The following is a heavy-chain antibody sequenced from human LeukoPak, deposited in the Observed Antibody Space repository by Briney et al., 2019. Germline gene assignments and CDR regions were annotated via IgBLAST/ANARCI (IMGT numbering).Heavy chain of an antibody. CDR3: AREGPKLRHSSSWYHEYFQH. V-gene: IGHV1-69*06. J-gene: IGHJ1*01. Sequence: GASVKVSCKASGGTFSSYAISWVRQVPGQGLEWMGGIIPIFGTANYAQKFQGRVTITADKSTSTAYMELSSLRSEDTAVYYCAREGPKLRHSSSWYHEYFQHWGQGTLVTVSS. CDR2: IIPIFGTA. CDR1: GGTFSSYA. D-gene: IGHD6-13*01.